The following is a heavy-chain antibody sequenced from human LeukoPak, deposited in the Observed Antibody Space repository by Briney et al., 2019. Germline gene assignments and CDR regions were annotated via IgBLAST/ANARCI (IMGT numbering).Heavy chain of an antibody. J-gene: IGHJ6*03. CDR2: IYYSGST. CDR3: ARVLSSWYSYYYYYYMDV. Sequence: PSETLSLTCTVSGFSISSGYYWGWIRQPPGKGLEWIGYIYYSGSTNYNPSLKSRVTISVDTSKNQFSLKLSSVTAADTAVYYCARVLSSWYSYYYYYYMDVWGKGTTVTISS. D-gene: IGHD6-13*01. CDR1: GFSISSGYY. V-gene: IGHV4-61*01.